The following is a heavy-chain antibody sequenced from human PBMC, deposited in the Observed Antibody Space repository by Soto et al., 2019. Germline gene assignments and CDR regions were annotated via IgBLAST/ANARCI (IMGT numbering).Heavy chain of an antibody. CDR2: IIPIFGTA. Sequence: SVKVSCKASGGTFSSYAISWVRQAPGQGLEWMGGIIPIFGTANYAQKFQGRVTITADESTSTAYMELSSLRSEDTAVYYCARGDCSSTSCYSDFDIWGQGTMVTVS. J-gene: IGHJ3*02. V-gene: IGHV1-69*13. CDR1: GGTFSSYA. D-gene: IGHD2-2*02. CDR3: ARGDCSSTSCYSDFDI.